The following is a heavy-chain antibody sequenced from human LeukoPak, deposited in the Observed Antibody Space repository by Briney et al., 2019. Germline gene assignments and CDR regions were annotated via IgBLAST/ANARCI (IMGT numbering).Heavy chain of an antibody. Sequence: ASVKVSCKASGYTLPGYYMHWVRQAPGQGLEWMGWINPNSGGTNYAQKFKGRVTMTRATSISTAYMELSRLRSDDTAVYYCAREVGENAEMATITDYYYMDVWVKGTTVAVSS. CDR3: AREVGENAEMATITDYYYMDV. D-gene: IGHD5-24*01. CDR2: INPNSGGT. V-gene: IGHV1-2*02. J-gene: IGHJ6*03. CDR1: GYTLPGYY.